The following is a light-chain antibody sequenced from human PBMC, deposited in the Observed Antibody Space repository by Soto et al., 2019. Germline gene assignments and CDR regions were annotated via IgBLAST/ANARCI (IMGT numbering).Light chain of an antibody. Sequence: EIVLTQPPGTLSLSPGERATLSCRTSQSVSNNYLAWYQQKPGQAPRLLIYGASSRATGIPDRFSGSGSGTDFTLSISRLEPEDFAVYYCQQYSRLWTFGQGTKVDIK. CDR1: QSVSNNY. V-gene: IGKV3-20*01. J-gene: IGKJ1*01. CDR2: GAS. CDR3: QQYSRLWT.